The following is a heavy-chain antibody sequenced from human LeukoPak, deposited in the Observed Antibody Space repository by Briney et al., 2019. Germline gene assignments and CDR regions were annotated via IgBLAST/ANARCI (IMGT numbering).Heavy chain of an antibody. CDR3: ARGFAPAYNFGVFDY. J-gene: IGHJ4*02. CDR2: LYTAGET. CDR1: GFTVSNNY. V-gene: IGHV3-53*01. D-gene: IGHD5-18*01. Sequence: GGSLTLSCAASGFTVSNNYMIWVRQAPGKGLEWVSLLYTAGETNYYDSVKGRFTISRDNSKNTVSLQMNSLRAEDTAVYYCARGFAPAYNFGVFDYWGQGTLVTVSS.